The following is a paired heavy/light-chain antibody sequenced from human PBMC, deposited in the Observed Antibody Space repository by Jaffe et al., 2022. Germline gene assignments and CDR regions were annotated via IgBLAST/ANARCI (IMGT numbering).Heavy chain of an antibody. J-gene: IGHJ4*02. V-gene: IGHV1-69*01. CDR3: ASGGGTIVVVVAAPYYFDY. CDR1: GGTFSSYA. Sequence: QVQLVQSGAEVKKPGSSVKVSCKASGGTFSSYAISWVRQAPGQGLEWMGGIIPIFGTANYAQKFQGRVTITADESTSTAYMELSSLRSEDTAVYYCASGGGTIVVVVAAPYYFDYWGQGTLVTVSS. D-gene: IGHD2-15*01. CDR2: IIPIFGTA.
Light chain of an antibody. V-gene: IGKV4-1*01. CDR1: QSVLYSSNNKNY. J-gene: IGKJ3*01. CDR3: QQYYSTPPT. CDR2: WAS. Sequence: DIVMTQSPDSLAVSLGERATINCKSSQSVLYSSNNKNYLAWYQQKPGQPPKLLIYWASTRESGVPDRFSGSGSGTDFTLTISSLQAEDVAVYYCQQYYSTPPTFGPGTKVDIK.